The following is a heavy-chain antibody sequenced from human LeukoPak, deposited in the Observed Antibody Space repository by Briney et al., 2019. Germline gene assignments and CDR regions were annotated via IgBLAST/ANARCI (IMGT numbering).Heavy chain of an antibody. Sequence: SETLSLTCTVSGGSISSSSYYWGWIRQPPGKGLEWIGSIYYSGSTYYNPSLKSRVTISVDTSKNQFSLKLSSVTAADTAVYYCARHGYGGYSYYFDYWGQGTLVTVSS. J-gene: IGHJ4*02. D-gene: IGHD5-12*01. CDR3: ARHGYGGYSYYFDY. V-gene: IGHV4-39*01. CDR1: GGSISSSSYY. CDR2: IYYSGST.